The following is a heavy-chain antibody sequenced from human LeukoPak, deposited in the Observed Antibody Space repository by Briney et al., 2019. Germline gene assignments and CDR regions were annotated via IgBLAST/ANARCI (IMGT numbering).Heavy chain of an antibody. V-gene: IGHV3-48*03. Sequence: GGSLRLSCVASGFTFNNCEMSWVRQAPGKGLEWVSYISSSGSIRYYSDSVKGRFTISRDNAKNSLSLQMDTLRVEDTGFYYCARQAYGSGWFWGQGIMVIVSS. J-gene: IGHJ4*02. CDR2: ISSSGSIR. D-gene: IGHD6-19*01. CDR3: ARQAYGSGWF. CDR1: GFTFNNCE.